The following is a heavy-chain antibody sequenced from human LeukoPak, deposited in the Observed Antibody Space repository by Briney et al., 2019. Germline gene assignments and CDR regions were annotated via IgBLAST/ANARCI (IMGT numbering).Heavy chain of an antibody. V-gene: IGHV5-51*01. Sequence: GESLKISCKGSGYSFTSNWIGWVRQMPGKRLEWMGIIYPGDSDTRYSPSFQGQVTISADKSISTAYLQWSSLKASDTAMYYCARVRLYRSDPYYFDYWGQGTLVTVSS. CDR2: IYPGDSDT. CDR3: ARVRLYRSDPYYFDY. D-gene: IGHD3-16*02. CDR1: GYSFTSNW. J-gene: IGHJ4*02.